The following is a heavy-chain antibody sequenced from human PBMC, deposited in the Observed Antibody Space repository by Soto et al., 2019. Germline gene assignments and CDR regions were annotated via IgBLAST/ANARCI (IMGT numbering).Heavy chain of an antibody. D-gene: IGHD5-12*01. Sequence: QVQLVQSGAEVQKPGASVKVSCKASGYTFTSYGISWVRQAPGQGLEWMGWISAYNGNTIYAQKFQGRVTMATDTSTSTAYMERRSLTSDDTAVYYCARDPRYTTITPDYWGQGTLVSVSS. V-gene: IGHV1-18*01. CDR1: GYTFTSYG. CDR2: ISAYNGNT. CDR3: ARDPRYTTITPDY. J-gene: IGHJ4*02.